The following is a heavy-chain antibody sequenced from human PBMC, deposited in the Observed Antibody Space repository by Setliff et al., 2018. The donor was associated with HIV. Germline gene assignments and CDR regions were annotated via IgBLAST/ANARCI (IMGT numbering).Heavy chain of an antibody. CDR1: GGSIISGYY. CDR2: IYYSGRT. CDR3: ARQPYYDSSGRNLMDV. Sequence: PSETLSLTCTVSGGSIISGYYWSWIRQHPGKGLEWIGNIYYSGRTYYNPSLKSRVTISVDTSKNQFSLNLTSLTAADTAVYYCARQPYYDSSGRNLMDVWGKGTPVTVSS. J-gene: IGHJ6*03. V-gene: IGHV4-31*03. D-gene: IGHD3-22*01.